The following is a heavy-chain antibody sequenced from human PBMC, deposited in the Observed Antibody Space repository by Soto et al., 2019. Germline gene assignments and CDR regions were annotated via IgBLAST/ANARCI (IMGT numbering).Heavy chain of an antibody. V-gene: IGHV4-34*01. J-gene: IGHJ4*02. Sequence: SETLSLTCATYGGSFRGYYWSSIRQPPGKGLEWIGEINHGGSTNYNPSLKSRVTISVDTSKNQFSLKLSSVTAADTAVYYCASHVTYYDFWSGYYSWGQGTLVTVSS. D-gene: IGHD3-3*01. CDR3: ASHVTYYDFWSGYYS. CDR1: GGSFRGYY. CDR2: INHGGST.